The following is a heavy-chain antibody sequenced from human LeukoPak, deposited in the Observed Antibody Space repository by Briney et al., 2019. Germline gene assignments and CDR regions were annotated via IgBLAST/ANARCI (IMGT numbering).Heavy chain of an antibody. Sequence: GGSLRLSCAASGFTFSSYAMSWVRQAPGKGLEWVSAISGSGGSTYYADSVKGRFTISRDNSKNTLYLQMNSLRAEDTAVYYCARELYCSSTSCRAVYYYYGMDVWGQGTTVTVSS. J-gene: IGHJ6*02. D-gene: IGHD2-2*01. CDR1: GFTFSSYA. V-gene: IGHV3-23*01. CDR2: ISGSGGST. CDR3: ARELYCSSTSCRAVYYYYGMDV.